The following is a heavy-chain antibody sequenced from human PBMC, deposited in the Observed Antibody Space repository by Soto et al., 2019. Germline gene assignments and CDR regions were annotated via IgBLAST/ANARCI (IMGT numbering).Heavy chain of an antibody. CDR3: ARDQRYYDFWGGYRPLVPYYYYGMDV. D-gene: IGHD3-3*01. CDR2: ISYDGSNK. J-gene: IGHJ6*02. Sequence: GGSLRLSCAASGFTFSSYAMHWVRQAPGKGLEWVAVISYDGSNKYYADSVKGRFTISRDNSKNRLYLQMNSLRAEDTAVYYCARDQRYYDFWGGYRPLVPYYYYGMDVWGQGTTVTVSS. CDR1: GFTFSSYA. V-gene: IGHV3-30-3*01.